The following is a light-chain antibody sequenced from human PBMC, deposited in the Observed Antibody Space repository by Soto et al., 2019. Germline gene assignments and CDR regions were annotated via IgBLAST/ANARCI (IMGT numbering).Light chain of an antibody. CDR3: QQRTNWPSVT. Sequence: EIVLTQSPATLSLSPGESATLSCRASQSVSSYLAWYQHKPGQAPRLLIYGASIRATGIPARFSGGGSGADFTVTISSLEPEDFAVYYCQQRTNWPSVTFGQGTRLEIK. V-gene: IGKV3-11*01. J-gene: IGKJ5*01. CDR2: GAS. CDR1: QSVSSY.